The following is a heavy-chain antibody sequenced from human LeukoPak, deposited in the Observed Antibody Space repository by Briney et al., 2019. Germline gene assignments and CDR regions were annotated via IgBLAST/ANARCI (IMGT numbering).Heavy chain of an antibody. CDR3: ARSHGGSGTSGFDY. D-gene: IGHD3-10*01. CDR2: IYYSGST. V-gene: IGHV4-39*07. Sequence: PSETLSLTCTVSGGSISSSSYYWGWIRQPPGKGLEWIGSIYYSGSTYYNPSLKSRVTISVDTSKNQFSLKLSSVTAADTAVYYCARSHGGSGTSGFDYWGQGTLVTVSS. J-gene: IGHJ4*02. CDR1: GGSISSSSYY.